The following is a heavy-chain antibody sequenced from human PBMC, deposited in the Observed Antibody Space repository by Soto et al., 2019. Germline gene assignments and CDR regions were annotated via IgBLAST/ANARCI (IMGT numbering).Heavy chain of an antibody. D-gene: IGHD3-22*01. V-gene: IGHV1-18*01. CDR1: GYTFNNYG. Sequence: QVQLVQSGAEVKKPGASVKVSCKTSGYTFNNYGISWGRQAPGQGLEWMGWISDYNGNTNYPQKFQGRVTMTTHTSTETSYLVLASQRCTDTAVYYCARDGYYDSGYYGMDVWGRGTTGTVSS. CDR3: ARDGYYDSGYYGMDV. J-gene: IGHJ6*02. CDR2: ISDYNGNT.